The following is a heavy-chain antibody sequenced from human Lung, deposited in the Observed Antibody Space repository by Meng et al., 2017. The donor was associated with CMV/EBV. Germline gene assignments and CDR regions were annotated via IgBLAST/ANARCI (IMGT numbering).Heavy chain of an antibody. J-gene: IGHJ4*02. Sequence: ASXXVSXKASGYTFTGYYMHWVRQAPGQGLEWMGWINPNSGGTNYAQKFQGRVTMTRDTSISTAYMELSRLRSDDTAVYYCARPPVSEDIVVVPADNDWGQGXLVTVSS. CDR2: INPNSGGT. CDR3: ARPPVSEDIVVVPADND. D-gene: IGHD2-2*01. CDR1: GYTFTGYY. V-gene: IGHV1-2*02.